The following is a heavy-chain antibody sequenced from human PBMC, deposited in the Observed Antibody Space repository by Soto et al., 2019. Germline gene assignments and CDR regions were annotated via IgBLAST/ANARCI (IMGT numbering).Heavy chain of an antibody. V-gene: IGHV4-34*01. CDR1: GGSFSGYY. CDR3: ARVPLNCSGGSCYRARDY. CDR2: INHSGST. Sequence: QVQLQQWGAGLLKPSETLSLTCAVYGGSFSGYYWSWIRQPPGKGLEWIGEINHSGSTNYNPSLKSRVTISVDTSKTQFSLKLSSVTAADTAVYYCARVPLNCSGGSCYRARDYWGQGTLVTVSS. J-gene: IGHJ4*02. D-gene: IGHD2-15*01.